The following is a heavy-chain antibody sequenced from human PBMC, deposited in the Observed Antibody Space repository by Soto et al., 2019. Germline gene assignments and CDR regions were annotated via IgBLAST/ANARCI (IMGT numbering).Heavy chain of an antibody. CDR1: GGTFSSYA. V-gene: IGHV1-69*12. J-gene: IGHJ6*02. D-gene: IGHD1-20*01. CDR3: ASRITGSPNSYYGMDV. CDR2: IIPIFGTA. Sequence: QVQLVQSGAEVKKPGSSVKVSCKASGGTFSSYAINWVRQAPGQGLEWMGGIIPIFGTADYAQKFQGRVTITADESTSTGYMELSSLRSEDTAVYYCASRITGSPNSYYGMDVWGQGTTVTVSS.